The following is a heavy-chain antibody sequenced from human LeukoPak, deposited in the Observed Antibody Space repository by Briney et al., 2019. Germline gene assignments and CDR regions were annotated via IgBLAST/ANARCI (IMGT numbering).Heavy chain of an antibody. CDR1: GYTFISYD. Sequence: GASVKVSCKASGYTFISYDINWVRQATGQGLEWMGWMNPNSGKTGCAQKFQGRVTMTRNTSISTAYMELSSLRSEDTAVYYCARGWGFEDIVVVPAAPYYYGMDVWGQGTTVTVSS. J-gene: IGHJ6*02. CDR2: MNPNSGKT. CDR3: ARGWGFEDIVVVPAAPYYYGMDV. V-gene: IGHV1-8*01. D-gene: IGHD2-2*01.